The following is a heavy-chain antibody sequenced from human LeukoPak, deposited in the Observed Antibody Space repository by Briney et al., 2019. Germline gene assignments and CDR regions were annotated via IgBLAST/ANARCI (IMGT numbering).Heavy chain of an antibody. CDR3: ARSYGDGSGWYLVFDY. V-gene: IGHV5-51*01. CDR2: IYPGDSDT. CDR1: GYSFTSYW. Sequence: GESLKISCKGSGYSFTSYWIGWVRQMPGKGLEWMGIIYPGDSDTRYSPSFQGQVTISADKSISTAYLQWSSLKASDTAMYYCARSYGDGSGWYLVFDYWGQGTLVTVSS. D-gene: IGHD6-13*01. J-gene: IGHJ4*02.